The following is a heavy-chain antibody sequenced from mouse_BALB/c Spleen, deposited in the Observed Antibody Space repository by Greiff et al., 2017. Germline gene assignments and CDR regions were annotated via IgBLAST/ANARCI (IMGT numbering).Heavy chain of an antibody. D-gene: IGHD1-1*02. CDR3: TREVGRAFDY. CDR1: GYTFPDYE. CDR2: IDPETGGT. J-gene: IGHJ2*01. Sequence: VQLQQSGAELVRPGASVTLSCKASGYTFPDYEMHWVKQTPVHGLEWIGAIDPETGGTAYTQKFKGKATLTADKSSSTAYMELRSLTSEDSAVYYCTREVGRAFDYWGQGTTLTVSS. V-gene: IGHV1-15*01.